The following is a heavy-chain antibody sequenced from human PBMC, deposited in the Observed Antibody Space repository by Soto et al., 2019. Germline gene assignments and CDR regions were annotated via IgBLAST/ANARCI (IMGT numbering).Heavy chain of an antibody. CDR2: IYSGGST. V-gene: IGHV3-53*01. CDR3: ARDGNTVTRNYYYGMDV. J-gene: IGHJ6*02. CDR1: GFTVSSNY. D-gene: IGHD4-17*01. Sequence: EEQLVESGGGLIQPGGSLRLSCAASGFTVSSNYMSWVRQAPGKGLEWVSVIYSGGSTYYADSVKGRFTISRDNSKNTLYLQMNSLRAEDTAVYYCARDGNTVTRNYYYGMDVWGQGTTVTVSS.